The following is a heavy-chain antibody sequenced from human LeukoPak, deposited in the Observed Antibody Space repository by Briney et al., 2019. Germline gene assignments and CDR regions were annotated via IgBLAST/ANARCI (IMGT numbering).Heavy chain of an antibody. J-gene: IGHJ3*02. V-gene: IGHV1-69*06. CDR1: GGTFSSYA. CDR2: IIPIFGTA. D-gene: IGHD3-9*01. CDR3: ATPSIVYDILTGYQPRDAFDI. Sequence: GASVKVSCKASGGTFSSYAISWVRQAPGQGLEWMGGIIPIFGTAIYAQKFQGRVTMTEDTSTDTAYMELSSLRSEDTAVYYCATPSIVYDILTGYQPRDAFDIWGQGTMVTVSS.